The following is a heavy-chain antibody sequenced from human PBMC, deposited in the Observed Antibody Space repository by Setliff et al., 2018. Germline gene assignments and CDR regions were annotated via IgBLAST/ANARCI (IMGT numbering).Heavy chain of an antibody. V-gene: IGHV3-74*03. D-gene: IGHD3-22*01. Sequence: PGGSLRLSCAASGFTFNSHWMHWVRLVPGKGLVWVSRINSDGSIITYADSVKGRFTISRDNAMNTLYLQMNSLRAEDTAGYYCAKESIDYYDSSGSLSTPFDYWGQGTLVTVSS. CDR1: GFTFNSHW. CDR3: AKESIDYYDSSGSLSTPFDY. J-gene: IGHJ4*02. CDR2: INSDGSII.